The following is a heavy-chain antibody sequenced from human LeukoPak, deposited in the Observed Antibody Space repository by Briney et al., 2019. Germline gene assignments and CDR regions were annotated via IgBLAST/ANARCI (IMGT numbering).Heavy chain of an antibody. V-gene: IGHV3-23*01. Sequence: GGSLRLSCAASRFTFSSYAMSWVRQAPGKGLEWVSAISGSGGSTYYADSVKGRFTISRDNSKNTLYLQMNSLRAEDTAVYYCAKESLVVPAAMLNYWGQGTLVTVSS. CDR2: ISGSGGST. J-gene: IGHJ4*02. CDR3: AKESLVVPAAMLNY. D-gene: IGHD2-2*01. CDR1: RFTFSSYA.